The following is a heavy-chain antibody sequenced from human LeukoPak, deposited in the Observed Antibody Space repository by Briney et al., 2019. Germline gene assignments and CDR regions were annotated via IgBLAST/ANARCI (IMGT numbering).Heavy chain of an antibody. V-gene: IGHV3-30*18. Sequence: GGSLRLSCAASGFTFSSYGMRGGRQAPGKGLGWVAVISYDGDNKYYVDSVKGRFTISRDNSNNTLYLQMNSLRAEDTAVYYCAKDMADYAAQYGMDVWGQGTTVTASS. CDR1: GFTFSSYG. CDR2: ISYDGDNK. D-gene: IGHD4-17*01. CDR3: AKDMADYAAQYGMDV. J-gene: IGHJ6*02.